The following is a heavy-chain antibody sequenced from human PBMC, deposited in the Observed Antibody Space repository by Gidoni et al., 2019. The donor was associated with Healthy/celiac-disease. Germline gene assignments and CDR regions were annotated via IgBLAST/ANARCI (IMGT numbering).Heavy chain of an antibody. Sequence: QVQLQQWGAGLLKPSETLSLTCAVYGGSFSGYYWSWIRQPPGKGLEWIGEINHSGSTNYNPSLKSRVTISVDTSKNQFSLKLSSVTAADTAVYYCAAPSSWHYFDYWGQGTLVTVSS. CDR2: INHSGST. V-gene: IGHV4-34*01. CDR1: GGSFSGYY. CDR3: AAPSSWHYFDY. J-gene: IGHJ4*02. D-gene: IGHD6-13*01.